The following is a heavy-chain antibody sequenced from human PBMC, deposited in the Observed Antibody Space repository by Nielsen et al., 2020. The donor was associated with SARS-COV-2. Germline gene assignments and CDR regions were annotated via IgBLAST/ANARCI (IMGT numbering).Heavy chain of an antibody. V-gene: IGHV4-34*01. CDR2: INHSGST. Sequence: SQTLSLTCAVYGGSFSGYCWSWIRQPPGKGLEWIGEINHSGSTNYNPSLKSRVTISVDTSKNQFSLKLSSVTAADTAVYYCARRSSGWYWFDPWGQGTLVTVSS. CDR1: GGSFSGYC. CDR3: ARRSSGWYWFDP. D-gene: IGHD6-19*01. J-gene: IGHJ5*01.